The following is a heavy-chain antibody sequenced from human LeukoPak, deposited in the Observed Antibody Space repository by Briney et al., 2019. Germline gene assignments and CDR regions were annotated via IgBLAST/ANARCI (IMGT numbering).Heavy chain of an antibody. Sequence: SETLSLTCTVSGGSISSGSYYWSWIRQPAGKGLEWIGRIYTSGSTNYNPSLKSRVTISVDTSKNQFSLKLSSVTAADTAVYYCARAPQRSYQHNWFDPWGQGTLVTVSS. V-gene: IGHV4-61*02. CDR3: ARAPQRSYQHNWFDP. J-gene: IGHJ5*02. D-gene: IGHD2-21*01. CDR2: IYTSGST. CDR1: GGSISSGSYY.